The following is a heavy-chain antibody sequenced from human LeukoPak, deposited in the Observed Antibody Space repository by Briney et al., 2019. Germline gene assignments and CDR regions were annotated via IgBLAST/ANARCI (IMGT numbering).Heavy chain of an antibody. J-gene: IGHJ4*02. CDR2: INPNSGGT. CDR3: ARGGGYSAYAAGY. V-gene: IGHV1-2*02. D-gene: IGHD5-12*01. Sequence: ASVKVSCKASGYTFTGYYMYWVRQAPGQGLEWMGWINPNSGGTNYAQKFQGRVTMTRDTSISTVYMELSRLRSGDTAVYYCARGGGYSAYAAGYWGQGTLVTVSS. CDR1: GYTFTGYY.